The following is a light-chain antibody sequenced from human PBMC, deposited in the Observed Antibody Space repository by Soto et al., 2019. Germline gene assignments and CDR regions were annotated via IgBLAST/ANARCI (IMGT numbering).Light chain of an antibody. Sequence: ILMTQSPATLSVSPGERATLSCRASQSVSNNLAWYQQKPGQAPRLLIYDASTRATGIPARFSGSGSGTAFTLTIGGLQSEDFAVYYSQLYNNWPPWTFGQGTKVEIK. J-gene: IGKJ1*01. CDR2: DAS. V-gene: IGKV3-15*01. CDR1: QSVSNN. CDR3: QLYNNWPPWT.